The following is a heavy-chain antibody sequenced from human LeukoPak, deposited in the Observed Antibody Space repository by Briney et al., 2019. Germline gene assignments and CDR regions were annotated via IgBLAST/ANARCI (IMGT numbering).Heavy chain of an antibody. V-gene: IGHV4-39*07. D-gene: IGHD3-10*01. J-gene: IGHJ4*02. CDR1: GGSISSSSYY. CDR2: IYYSGST. Sequence: SETLSLTCTVSGGSISSSSYYWGWIRQPPGKGLEWIGSIYYSGSTYYNPSLKSRVTISVDTSKNQFSLKLSSVTAADTAVYYCARAQGGVVRGVMFDSWGQGTLVTVSS. CDR3: ARAQGGVVRGVMFDS.